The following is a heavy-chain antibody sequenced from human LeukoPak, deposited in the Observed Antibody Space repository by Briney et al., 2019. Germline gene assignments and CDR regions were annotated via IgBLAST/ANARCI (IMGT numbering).Heavy chain of an antibody. Sequence: PSETLSLTCAVYGGSFSGYYWSWVRQPPGKGLEWVGEINHSGSTNYNPSLKSRVPISVDTSKNQFSLKLSSVTAADTAVYYCTRDPDPSGSSFTANYMDVWGKGTTVTVSS. CDR2: INHSGST. V-gene: IGHV4-34*01. CDR1: GGSFSGYY. CDR3: TRDPDPSGSSFTANYMDV. D-gene: IGHD6-13*01. J-gene: IGHJ6*03.